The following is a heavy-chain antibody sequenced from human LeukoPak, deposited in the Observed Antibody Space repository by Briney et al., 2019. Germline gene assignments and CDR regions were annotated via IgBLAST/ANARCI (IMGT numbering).Heavy chain of an antibody. CDR3: AKVSTYLVPAATFDY. CDR1: GFTFSSHA. J-gene: IGHJ4*02. D-gene: IGHD2-2*01. V-gene: IGHV3-23*01. CDR2: ISGSGGST. Sequence: PGGSLRLSCAASGFTFSSHAMSWVRQAPGKGLEWVSAISGSGGSTYYADSVKGRFTISRDNSKNTLYLQMNSLRAEDTAVYYCAKVSTYLVPAATFDYWGQGTLVTVSS.